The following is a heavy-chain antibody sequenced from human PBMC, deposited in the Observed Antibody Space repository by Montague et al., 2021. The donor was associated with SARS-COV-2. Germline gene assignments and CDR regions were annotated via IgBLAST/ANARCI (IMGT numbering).Heavy chain of an antibody. D-gene: IGHD2-21*01. CDR3: VGDAYNPLDGN. CDR2: IYVTGST. Sequence: TLSLTCTASGGAINSGDFYWSWIRQPAGKGLEWIGRIYVTGSTRYSPSLESRVTMSIDTAKGQFSLKLSSVTAADTGVYYCVGDAYNPLDGNWGQGTLVTVSS. J-gene: IGHJ4*02. CDR1: GGAINSGDFY. V-gene: IGHV4-61*02.